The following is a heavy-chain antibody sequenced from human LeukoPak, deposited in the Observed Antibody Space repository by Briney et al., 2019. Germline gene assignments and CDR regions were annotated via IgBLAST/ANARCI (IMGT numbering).Heavy chain of an antibody. CDR1: GFTVITND. CDR2: LYSDGNT. CDR3: ARGVEPLAANTLAY. J-gene: IGHJ4*02. D-gene: IGHD1-14*01. V-gene: IGHV3-53*01. Sequence: PGGSLRLSCAASGFTVITNDMTSVGQAPGKGLEWVSVLYSDGNTKYADSVQGRFTISRDNSKSTLYLEMNSLSPDDTAVYYCARGVEPLAANTLAYWGQGTLVTVSS.